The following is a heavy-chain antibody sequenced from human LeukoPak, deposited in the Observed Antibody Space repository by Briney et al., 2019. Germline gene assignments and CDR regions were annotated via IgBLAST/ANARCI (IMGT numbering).Heavy chain of an antibody. Sequence: PGGSLRLSCAASEFSLSSHSMDWFRQTPGKGLEWISYISSSGRTVYYADSVEGRFTVSRDNAKNALYLEMNDLRAEDSAVYYCARDINYCTPTLCHRNWFDPWGQGTLVTVSS. V-gene: IGHV3-48*01. J-gene: IGHJ5*02. CDR1: EFSLSSHS. CDR2: ISSSGRTV. CDR3: ARDINYCTPTLCHRNWFDP. D-gene: IGHD2-8*01.